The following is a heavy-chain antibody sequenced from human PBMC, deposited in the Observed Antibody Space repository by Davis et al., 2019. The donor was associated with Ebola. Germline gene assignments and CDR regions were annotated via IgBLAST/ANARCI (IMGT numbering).Heavy chain of an antibody. V-gene: IGHV3-11*06. Sequence: GRFTISRDNAKNSLYLQMNSLRAEDTAVYYCARGTKSWGQGTLVTVSS. CDR3: ARGTKS. J-gene: IGHJ5*02.